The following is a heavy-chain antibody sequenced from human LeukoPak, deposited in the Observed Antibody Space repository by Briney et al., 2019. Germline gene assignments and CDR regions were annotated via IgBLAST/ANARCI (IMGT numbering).Heavy chain of an antibody. CDR2: IYYSGST. V-gene: IGHV4-59*12. D-gene: IGHD3-22*01. J-gene: IGHJ3*02. CDR1: GGSISNKY. CDR3: AKSNGYGLIDI. Sequence: SETLSLTCTVSGGSISNKYWSWIRQPPGKGLEWIGYIYYSGSTNYNPSLKSRVTISLDTSRNQFSLKLNSVTAADTAVYYCAKSNGYGLIDIWGQGTMVTVSS.